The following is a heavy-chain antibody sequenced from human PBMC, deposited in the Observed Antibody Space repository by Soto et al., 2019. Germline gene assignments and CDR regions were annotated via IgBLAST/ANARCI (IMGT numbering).Heavy chain of an antibody. Sequence: SETLSLTCTVSGGSISSGDYYWSWIRQPPGKGLEWIGYIYHSGSTYYNPSLKSRVTISVDRSKNQFSLKLSSVTAADTAVYYCARDLGYCSGGSCHGMDVWGQGTTVTVSS. CDR3: ARDLGYCSGGSCHGMDV. CDR2: IYHSGST. CDR1: GGSISSGDYY. J-gene: IGHJ6*02. V-gene: IGHV4-30-2*01. D-gene: IGHD2-15*01.